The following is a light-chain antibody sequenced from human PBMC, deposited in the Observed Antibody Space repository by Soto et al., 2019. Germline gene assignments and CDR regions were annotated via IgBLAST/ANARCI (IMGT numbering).Light chain of an antibody. Sequence: IQLTQSPSSLSASVGDIVTITCRASQDIRSALGWYQQKPGKVPKLLIYAASTLQSGVPSRFSGSGSGTEFTLTISSLQPDDFATYYCQQYNSYSPTFGQGTKVDIK. V-gene: IGKV1-17*01. CDR3: QQYNSYSPT. J-gene: IGKJ1*01. CDR2: AAS. CDR1: QDIRSA.